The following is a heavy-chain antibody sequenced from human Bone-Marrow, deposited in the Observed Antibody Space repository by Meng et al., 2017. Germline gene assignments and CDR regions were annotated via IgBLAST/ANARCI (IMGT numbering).Heavy chain of an antibody. J-gene: IGHJ4*02. CDR3: ARDPQTRGYSYGYLTTKGRKGYFDY. D-gene: IGHD5-18*01. CDR1: GGSFSCSY. Sequence: WGRGVVNLSETRAPALGFVGGSFSCSYSSCIREAPGKGLKCIGGSNRSGSTNYNPSLKRRVTISVDTSKTQFSLKLSSVTAADTAVYYCARDPQTRGYSYGYLTTKGRKGYFDYWGQGTLVTVSS. CDR2: SNRSGST. V-gene: IGHV4-34*01.